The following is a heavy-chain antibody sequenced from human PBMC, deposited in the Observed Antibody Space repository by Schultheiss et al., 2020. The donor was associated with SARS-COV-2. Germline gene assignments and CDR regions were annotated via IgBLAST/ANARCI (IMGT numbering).Heavy chain of an antibody. D-gene: IGHD3-16*01. Sequence: GGSLRLSCAASGFTFSSYGMHWVRQAPGKGLEWVAVIWYDGSNKYYGDSVKGRLTISRDTSKNTLDLQMTSLRAEDTAMYYCAKERGGGGRGPFDSWGQGTLVTVSS. CDR2: IWYDGSNK. V-gene: IGHV3-33*06. J-gene: IGHJ4*02. CDR3: AKERGGGGRGPFDS. CDR1: GFTFSSYG.